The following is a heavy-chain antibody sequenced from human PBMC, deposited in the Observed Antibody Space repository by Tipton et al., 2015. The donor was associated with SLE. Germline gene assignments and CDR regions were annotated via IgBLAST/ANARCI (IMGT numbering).Heavy chain of an antibody. CDR3: ARGAAAGYYSYYYMDV. J-gene: IGHJ6*03. CDR2: IYYSGST. Sequence: LRLSCTVSGGSISNSSYYWGWIRQPPGKGLKWIGSIYYSGSTYFNPSLKRRVTISINTSKNHFSLRLSSVTAADTAVYYCARGAAAGYYSYYYMDVGGKGTTVTVSS. CDR1: GGSISNSSYY. V-gene: IGHV4-39*07. D-gene: IGHD6-13*01.